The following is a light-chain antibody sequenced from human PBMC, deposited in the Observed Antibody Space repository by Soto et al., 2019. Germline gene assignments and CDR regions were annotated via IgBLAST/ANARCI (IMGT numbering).Light chain of an antibody. CDR1: QGISSY. CDR3: QKCNSAPEWT. V-gene: IGKV1-27*01. Sequence: DIQMTQSPSSLSASVGDRVTITCRASQGISSYLAWYQQKPGKVPKLLIYAASTLQSGVPSRFSGSGSGTDFTLTISSLQPEDVATYYCQKCNSAPEWTFGQGTKVEIK. CDR2: AAS. J-gene: IGKJ1*01.